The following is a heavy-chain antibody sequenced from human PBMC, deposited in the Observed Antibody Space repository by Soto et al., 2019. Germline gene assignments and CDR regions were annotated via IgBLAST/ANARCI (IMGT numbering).Heavy chain of an antibody. CDR3: ARDGYGDPYYYYRMDV. Sequence: GGSLRLSCAASGFAFGFYELSWVRQAPGKGLEWVSYISTSGDTIYYADSVKGRFTISRDNARNSLYLQMNSLRAEDTAVYYCARDGYGDPYYYYRMDVWGQGTTVTVSS. CDR1: GFAFGFYE. J-gene: IGHJ6*02. D-gene: IGHD4-17*01. CDR2: ISTSGDTI. V-gene: IGHV3-48*03.